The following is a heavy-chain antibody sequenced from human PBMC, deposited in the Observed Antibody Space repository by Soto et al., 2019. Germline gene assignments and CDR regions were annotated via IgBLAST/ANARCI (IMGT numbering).Heavy chain of an antibody. CDR2: INPNSGVT. CDR3: TTVLRSSTSRGSDSAP. Sequence: ASVKVSCKAYDYYFPGYYIHWVRQAPGHGLEWMGWINPNSGVTNYAQKFQGRVTMTGDMSISKAYLEVKKLTSDDTAVYYCTTVLRSSTSRGSDSAPCGQGTQVTVSS. D-gene: IGHD2-2*01. CDR1: DYYFPGYY. V-gene: IGHV1-2*02. J-gene: IGHJ5*02.